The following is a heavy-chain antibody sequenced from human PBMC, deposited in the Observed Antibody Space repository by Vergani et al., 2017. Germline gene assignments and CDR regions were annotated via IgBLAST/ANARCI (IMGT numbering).Heavy chain of an antibody. CDR1: GGNIDFSA. Sequence: VQLVESGGGVVQPGGSLRLSCVASGGNIDFSAMHWVRQAPGKGLEWVSGVSWNSDNIQYADSVKGRFTISRDNAKNSLYLQVNSLRAEDTALYYCARGANLVLEPAAMAFDMWGQGTMVTVSS. V-gene: IGHV3-9*01. J-gene: IGHJ3*02. CDR3: ARGANLVLEPAAMAFDM. CDR2: VSWNSDNI. D-gene: IGHD2-2*01.